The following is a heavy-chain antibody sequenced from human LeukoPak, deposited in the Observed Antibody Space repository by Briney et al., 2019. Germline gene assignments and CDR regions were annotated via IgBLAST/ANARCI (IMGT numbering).Heavy chain of an antibody. J-gene: IGHJ4*02. CDR2: ISYDGSNK. V-gene: IGHV3-30*04. Sequence: GRSLRLSCAASGFTFSSYAMHWVRQAPGKGLEWVAVISYDGSNKYYADSVKGRFTISRDNSKNTLYLQMNSLRAEDTAVYYCARALRITMVRGVRGPHHDIDYWGQGTLVTVSS. CDR1: GFTFSSYA. D-gene: IGHD3-10*01. CDR3: ARALRITMVRGVRGPHHDIDY.